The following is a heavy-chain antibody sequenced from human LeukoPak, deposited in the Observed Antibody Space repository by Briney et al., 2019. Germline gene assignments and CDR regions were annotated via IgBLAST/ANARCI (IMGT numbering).Heavy chain of an antibody. CDR1: GFTFSSYA. CDR3: AKAKAGAAAGSGFDY. V-gene: IGHV3-23*01. Sequence: TGGSLRLSCAASGFTFSSYAMSWVRQAPGKGLEWVSAISGSGGSTYYADSVKGRFTISRDNSKNTLYLQMNSPRAEDTAVYYCAKAKAGAAAGSGFDYWGQGTLVTVSS. J-gene: IGHJ4*02. CDR2: ISGSGGST. D-gene: IGHD6-13*01.